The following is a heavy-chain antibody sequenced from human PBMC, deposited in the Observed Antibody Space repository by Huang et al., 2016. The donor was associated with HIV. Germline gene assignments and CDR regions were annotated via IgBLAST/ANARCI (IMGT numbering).Heavy chain of an antibody. J-gene: IGHJ4*02. CDR1: GFRISSYW. V-gene: IGHV3-74*01. CDR2: INSDGIST. Sequence: EVQLVESGGGLVQPGGSLRLSCAASGFRISSYWMHWVRQDPGKGLWGVSRINSDGISTSYPDSVKGRFTISRDNAKNTLYLQMNSLRAEDTAVYYCARDPRIQSWLNFFDYWGQGTLVSVSS. D-gene: IGHD3-22*01. CDR3: ARDPRIQSWLNFFDY.